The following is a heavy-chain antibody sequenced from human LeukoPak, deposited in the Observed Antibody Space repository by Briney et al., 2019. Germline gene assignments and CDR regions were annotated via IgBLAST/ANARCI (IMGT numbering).Heavy chain of an antibody. J-gene: IGHJ4*02. D-gene: IGHD3-10*01. CDR3: AKDRFYGSGYYFDY. Sequence: GGSLRLSCAASGFTFSSYDMHWVRQAPGKGLEWVAVTSYDGSNKDYADSVKGRFTISRDNSKNTLYLQMNSLRAEDTAVYYCAKDRFYGSGYYFDYWGQGTLVTVSS. V-gene: IGHV3-30*18. CDR1: GFTFSSYD. CDR2: TSYDGSNK.